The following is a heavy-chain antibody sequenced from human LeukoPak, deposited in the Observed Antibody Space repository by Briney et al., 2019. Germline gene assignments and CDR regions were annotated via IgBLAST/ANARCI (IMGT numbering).Heavy chain of an antibody. CDR2: IYHSGST. J-gene: IGHJ3*02. Sequence: PSETLSLTYAVSGYSISSGYYWGWIRQPPGKGLEWIGSIYHSGSTYYNPSLKSRVTISVDTSKNQFSLKLSSVTAADTAVYYCARLGFVVVVAAIGIWGQGTMVTVSS. CDR1: GYSISSGYY. CDR3: ARLGFVVVVAAIGI. D-gene: IGHD2-15*01. V-gene: IGHV4-38-2*01.